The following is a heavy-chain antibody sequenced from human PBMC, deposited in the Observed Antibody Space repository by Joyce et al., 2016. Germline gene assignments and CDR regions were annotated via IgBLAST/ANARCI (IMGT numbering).Heavy chain of an antibody. Sequence: VQLVQSGAEVKKPGSSVKVSCKVSGGNFYDYTITWVRQARGQGLEGMGRISPIVGVANYARKFRGRVALTADKSTATAYLELNSLRLDDTAMFFCTRGRIEYSKTFNAYDIWGQGTMVTVSS. J-gene: IGHJ3*02. V-gene: IGHV1-69*04. CDR2: ISPIVGVA. D-gene: IGHD2/OR15-2a*01. CDR1: GGNFYDYT. CDR3: TRGRIEYSKTFNAYDI.